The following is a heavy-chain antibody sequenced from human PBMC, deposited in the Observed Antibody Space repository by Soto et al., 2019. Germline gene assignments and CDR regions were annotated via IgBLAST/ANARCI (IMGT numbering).Heavy chain of an antibody. V-gene: IGHV4-34*01. CDR2: VNHSGST. J-gene: IGHJ2*01. CDR3: ARTADYGDYIDWYFAL. Sequence: QVQLQQWGAGLLKPSETLSLTCAVYGASFSGYYWSWIRQPPGKGLEWIGEVNHSGSTHYNPSLQGRVTLSVDTSRNQFSLKVTSVTAADTAVYYCARTADYGDYIDWYFALWGRGTLVTVSS. CDR1: GASFSGYY. D-gene: IGHD4-17*01.